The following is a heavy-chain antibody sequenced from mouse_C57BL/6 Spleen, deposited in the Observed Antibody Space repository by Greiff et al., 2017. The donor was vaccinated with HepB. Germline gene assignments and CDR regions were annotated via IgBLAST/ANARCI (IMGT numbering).Heavy chain of an antibody. CDR1: GYTFTSYW. Sequence: QVQLQQPGAELVRPGTSVKLSCKASGYTFTSYWMHWVKQRPGQGLEWIGVIDPSDSYTNYNQKFKGKATLTVDTSSSTAYMQLSSLTSEDSAVYYCARWDYYGSSYRYFDVWGTGTTVTVSS. CDR2: IDPSDSYT. V-gene: IGHV1-59*01. CDR3: ARWDYYGSSYRYFDV. D-gene: IGHD1-1*01. J-gene: IGHJ1*03.